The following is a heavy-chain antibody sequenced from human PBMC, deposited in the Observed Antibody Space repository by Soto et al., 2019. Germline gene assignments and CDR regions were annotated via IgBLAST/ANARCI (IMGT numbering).Heavy chain of an antibody. V-gene: IGHV3-30*18. CDR1: RFTFSSYG. J-gene: IGHJ6*02. CDR3: AKDSARNGIAAAGYYYYSGMDV. CDR2: ISYDGSNK. D-gene: IGHD6-13*01. Sequence: GVSLRLSCAASRFTFSSYGMHWVRPAPGKGLEWVAVISYDGSNKYYADSVKRRFTISRDNSQNTLYLQMNSVRAEDTAVYYCAKDSARNGIAAAGYYYYSGMDVWGQGTTVTVSS.